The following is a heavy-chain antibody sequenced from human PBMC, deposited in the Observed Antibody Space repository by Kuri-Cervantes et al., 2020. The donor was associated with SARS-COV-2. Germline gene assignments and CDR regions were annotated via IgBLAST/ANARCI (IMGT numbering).Heavy chain of an antibody. CDR1: GFTFSSYA. V-gene: IGHV3-30-3*01. D-gene: IGHD1-1*01. Sequence: GGSLRLSCAASGFTFSSYAMHWVRQAPGKGLEWVAVISYDGSSKYYADSVKGRFTISRDNSKNTLYLQMNSLRAEGTAVYYCAREKLAGYYYYYMDVWGKRTTVTVSS. J-gene: IGHJ6*03. CDR2: ISYDGSSK. CDR3: AREKLAGYYYYYMDV.